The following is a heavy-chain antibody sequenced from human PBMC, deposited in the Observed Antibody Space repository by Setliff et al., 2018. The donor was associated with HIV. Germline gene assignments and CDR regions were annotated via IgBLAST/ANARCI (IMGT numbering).Heavy chain of an antibody. CDR1: GYTFTSYG. Sequence: ASVKVSCKASGYTFTSYGISWVRQAPGQGLEWMGWISAYNGNTNYAQKLQGRVTMTTDTSTSTAYMELRSLRSDDTAVYYCARDQRYCTNALCPEALDVWGKGTTVTVSS. CDR2: ISAYNGNT. CDR3: ARDQRYCTNALCPEALDV. V-gene: IGHV1-18*01. D-gene: IGHD2-8*01. J-gene: IGHJ6*04.